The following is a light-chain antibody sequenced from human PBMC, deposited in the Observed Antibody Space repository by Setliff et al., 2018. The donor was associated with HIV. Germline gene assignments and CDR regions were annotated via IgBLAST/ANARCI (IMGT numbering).Light chain of an antibody. J-gene: IGLJ2*01. CDR2: DVT. Sequence: QSALTQPRSVSGSPGQSVTISCTGTTNDVGSYNYVSWYQQHPGKAPKLMIYDVTKRPSGVPDRFSGSKSGNTASLTISGLQAEDEADYYCSSYTTSSTVVFGGGTK. CDR1: TNDVGSYNY. CDR3: SSYTTSSTVV. V-gene: IGLV2-11*01.